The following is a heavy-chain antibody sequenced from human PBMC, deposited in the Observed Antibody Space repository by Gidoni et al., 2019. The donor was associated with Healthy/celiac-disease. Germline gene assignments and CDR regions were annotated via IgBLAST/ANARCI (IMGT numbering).Heavy chain of an antibody. CDR2: IYYSGST. D-gene: IGHD3-22*01. V-gene: IGHV4-30-4*01. Sequence: QVQLQESGPGLVHPSQTLSLTCTTSGGSLSSADYDWSWIRHPPGKGLEWIGYIYYSGSTYYNPYLKSRVNISVDTSKNQLALKLRSVTDEDTAGYYCARVPYHYDDSSGYFDYWGQGTLVTVSS. J-gene: IGHJ4*02. CDR3: ARVPYHYDDSSGYFDY. CDR1: GGSLSSADYD.